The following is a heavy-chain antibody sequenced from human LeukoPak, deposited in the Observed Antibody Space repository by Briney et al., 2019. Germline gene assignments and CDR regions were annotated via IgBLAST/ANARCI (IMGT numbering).Heavy chain of an antibody. CDR2: ISYDGSNK. CDR3: ARDRGPGSSWYGARVYNWFDP. J-gene: IGHJ5*02. CDR1: GFTFSSYG. V-gene: IGHV3-30*03. D-gene: IGHD6-13*01. Sequence: GRSLRLSCAASGFTFSSYGMHWVRQAPGKGLEWVAVISYDGSNKYYADSVKGRFTISRDNSKNTLYLQMNSLRAEDTAVYYCARDRGPGSSWYGARVYNWFDPWGQGTLVTVSS.